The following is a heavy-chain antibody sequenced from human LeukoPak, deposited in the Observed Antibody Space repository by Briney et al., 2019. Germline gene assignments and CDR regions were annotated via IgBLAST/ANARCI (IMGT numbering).Heavy chain of an antibody. CDR3: ARASVYSSSCATDN. CDR1: VYTFTSYD. V-gene: IGHV1-8*01. J-gene: IGHJ4*02. CDR2: INPNSSST. D-gene: IGHD6-13*01. Sequence: GSSVKVSCKASVYTFTSYDINWVRQATGQGLEWMGLINPNSSSTGYAQKFQGRVTMTRDTSISTVYREMNSLRSEDTAVYYCARASVYSSSCATDNWGQGTLVTVSS.